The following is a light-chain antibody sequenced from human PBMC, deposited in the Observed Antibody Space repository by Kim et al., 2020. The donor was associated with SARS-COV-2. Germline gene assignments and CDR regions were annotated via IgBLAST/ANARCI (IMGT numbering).Light chain of an antibody. CDR1: QSISSY. CDR2: DAS. J-gene: IGKJ1*01. V-gene: IGKV3-11*01. Sequence: EIVLTQSPATLSLSPGERATLSCRASQSISSYLAWHQQKPGQAPRLLIYDASKRATGIPARFSGSGSGTDFTLTISSLEPEDFALYYCQHHSNWLWTFGQGTKVDIK. CDR3: QHHSNWLWT.